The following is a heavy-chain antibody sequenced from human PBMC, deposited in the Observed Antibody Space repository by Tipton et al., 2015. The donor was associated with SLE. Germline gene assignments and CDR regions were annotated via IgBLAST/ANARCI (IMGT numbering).Heavy chain of an antibody. CDR1: GFTFSSYA. V-gene: IGHV3-23*01. Sequence: SLRLSCAASGFTFSSYAMSWVRQAPGKGLEWVSTISGSGDNTYYADSVKGRFTISRDNSKNTLYLQMSSLRAEDTAVYYCVKDGVGSTWTYYYFDYWGQGTLVTVSS. CDR2: ISGSGDNT. J-gene: IGHJ4*02. D-gene: IGHD6-13*01. CDR3: VKDGVGSTWTYYYFDY.